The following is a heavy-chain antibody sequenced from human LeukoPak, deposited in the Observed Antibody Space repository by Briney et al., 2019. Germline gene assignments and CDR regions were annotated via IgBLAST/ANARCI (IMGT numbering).Heavy chain of an antibody. J-gene: IGHJ4*02. CDR2: IYYSGST. CDR3: AREDSCSSVPY. Sequence: AETLSLSCTVSGGSISSYYWSWIRQPPGKGLEWIGYIYYSGSTNYNPSPKSQVTISVDTSKNQFSLKLSSVTAADTAVYYCAREDSCSSVPYWGQRTLVTVSS. V-gene: IGHV4-59*01. CDR1: GGSISSYY. D-gene: IGHD6-6*01.